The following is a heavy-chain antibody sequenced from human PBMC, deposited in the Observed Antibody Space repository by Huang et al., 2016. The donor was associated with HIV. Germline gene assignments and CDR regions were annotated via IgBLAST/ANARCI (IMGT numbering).Heavy chain of an antibody. J-gene: IGHJ5*01. CDR1: GFSILIYY. Sequence: QVQLVQSGAEVKKPGASVTISCKASGFSILIYYIHWGRQAPGQGLAWMGIVNPSGGGADYAQKFKGRVTMTRDTSTRTLYMELSSLRSEDTAVYYCAREGITPSGTEVSGFDFWGQGTPVSVSS. CDR2: VNPSGGGA. V-gene: IGHV1-46*03. D-gene: IGHD6-13*01. CDR3: AREGITPSGTEVSGFDF.